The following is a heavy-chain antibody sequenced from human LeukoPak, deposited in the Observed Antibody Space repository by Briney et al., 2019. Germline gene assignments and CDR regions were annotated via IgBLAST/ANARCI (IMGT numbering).Heavy chain of an antibody. CDR1: GGSFSGYY. Sequence: SETLSLTCAVYGGSFSGYYWSWIRQPPGKGLEWIGEINHSGSTNYNPSLKSQVTISVDTSKNQFSLKLSSVTAADTAVYYCARGLRGSRLDYWGQGTLVTVSS. CDR3: ARGLRGSRLDY. V-gene: IGHV4-34*01. CDR2: INHSGST. D-gene: IGHD3-16*01. J-gene: IGHJ4*02.